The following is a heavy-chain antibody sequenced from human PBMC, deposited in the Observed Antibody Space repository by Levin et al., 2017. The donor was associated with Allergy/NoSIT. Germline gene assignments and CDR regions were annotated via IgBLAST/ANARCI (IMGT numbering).Heavy chain of an antibody. V-gene: IGHV3-30*03. Sequence: GGSLRLSCAASGFTFSSYAMHWVRQAPGKGLEWVAVMSYDGSNKYYGNSVKGRFTISRDNSKSTLYLQMNSLRVDDTALYYCARGQSVNWNDVGPLDYWGQGTLVTVSS. D-gene: IGHD1-20*01. CDR3: ARGQSVNWNDVGPLDY. J-gene: IGHJ4*02. CDR2: MSYDGSNK. CDR1: GFTFSSYA.